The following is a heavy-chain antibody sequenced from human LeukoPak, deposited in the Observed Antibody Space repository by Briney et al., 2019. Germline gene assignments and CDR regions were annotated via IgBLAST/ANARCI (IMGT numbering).Heavy chain of an antibody. J-gene: IGHJ4*02. CDR1: GFTFSTFA. V-gene: IGHV3-23*03. CDR2: IYSGERT. D-gene: IGHD1-26*01. CDR3: ARRGYHDYSGFDY. Sequence: PGGSLRLSCEASGFTFSTFAMSWVRQAPGKGLEWVSVIYSGERTYYADSVKGRFTISRDNAKNSLYLQMKSLRAEDTAVYYCARRGYHDYSGFDYWGQGTLVTVSS.